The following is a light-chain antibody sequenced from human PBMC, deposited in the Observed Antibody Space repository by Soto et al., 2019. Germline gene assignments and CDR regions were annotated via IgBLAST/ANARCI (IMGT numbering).Light chain of an antibody. J-gene: IGKJ2*01. CDR1: QGISSW. CDR3: PQSDSFPYT. CDR2: AAS. Sequence: DIQMTQSPSSVSASVGDRVTITCRARQGISSWLAWYQQNPGNAPKLLIYAASSLQSGVPPRFSGSGSGTDFTLDICSRHPEDFATEYCPQSDSFPYTFGQGTKLEIK. V-gene: IGKV1D-12*01.